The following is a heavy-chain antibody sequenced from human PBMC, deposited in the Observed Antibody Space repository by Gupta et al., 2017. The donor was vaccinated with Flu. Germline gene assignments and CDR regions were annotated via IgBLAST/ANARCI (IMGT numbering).Heavy chain of an antibody. CDR2: IKSKGIAI. Sequence: EVRLVESGGGLVQPGGYLRLSCAASGFIFSNYEMNWVRQAPGKGPECLAYIKSKGIAIKYAGSVEGRFTISRDEAKNSLYMQMNRLREDETAIYYCAIDAPRPMTPGAFDIGGQGTTVTV. D-gene: IGHD3-22*01. V-gene: IGHV3-48*03. J-gene: IGHJ3*02. CDR1: GFIFSNYE. CDR3: AIDAPRPMTPGAFDI.